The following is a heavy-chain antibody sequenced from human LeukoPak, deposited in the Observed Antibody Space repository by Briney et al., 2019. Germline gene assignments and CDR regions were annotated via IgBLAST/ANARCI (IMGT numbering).Heavy chain of an antibody. CDR1: GGSISSYY. D-gene: IGHD3-22*01. J-gene: IGHJ5*02. CDR2: IYYSGST. CDR3: ARAIQASYYYDSSGYYYP. V-gene: IGHV4-59*01. Sequence: PSETLSLTCTVSGGSISSYYWGWIRQPPGKGLEWIGYIYYSGSTNYNPSLKSRVTISVDTSKNQFSLKLSSVTAADTAVYYCARAIQASYYYDSSGYYYPWGQGTLVTVSS.